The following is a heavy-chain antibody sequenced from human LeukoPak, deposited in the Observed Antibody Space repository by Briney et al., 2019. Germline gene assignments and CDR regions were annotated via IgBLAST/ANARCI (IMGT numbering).Heavy chain of an antibody. CDR3: ARDEVTSGGRLES. CDR1: GFAVNTKF. V-gene: IGHV3-53*01. CDR2: IYSGGLT. J-gene: IGHJ4*02. D-gene: IGHD3-16*01. Sequence: GGSLRLSCAASGFAVNTKFMHWVRQAPGKGLEWISVIYSGGLTYYADSVEGRFTISRDNSKNTLYLYMNSLRAEDTAVYYCARDEVTSGGRLESWGQGALVIVSS.